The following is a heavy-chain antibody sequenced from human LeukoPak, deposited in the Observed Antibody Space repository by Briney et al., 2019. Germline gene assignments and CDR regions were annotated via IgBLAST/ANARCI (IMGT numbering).Heavy chain of an antibody. D-gene: IGHD6-13*01. J-gene: IGHJ4*02. V-gene: IGHV1-46*01. CDR3: ARDSSSWYYFDY. CDR2: INPSGGST. Sequence: EASVTVSCKASGYTFTSYYRHWVRQAPGQGLEWMGIINPSGGSTSYAQKFQGRVTMTRDTSTSTVYMELSSLRSEDTAVFYCARDSSSWYYFDYWGQGTLVTVSS. CDR1: GYTFTSYY.